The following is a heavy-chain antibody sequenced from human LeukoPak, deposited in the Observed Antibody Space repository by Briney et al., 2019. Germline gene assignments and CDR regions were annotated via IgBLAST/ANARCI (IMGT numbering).Heavy chain of an antibody. CDR1: GFTFSSYW. D-gene: IGHD3-10*02. CDR3: ARDPLFSYAFDI. CDR2: INSDGSST. Sequence: PGGSLRLSCAASGFTFSSYWMHWVRQAPGKGLVWASRINSDGSSTSYADSVKGRFTISRDNAKNTLYLQMNSLRAEDTAVYYCARDPLFSYAFDIWGQGTMVTVSS. V-gene: IGHV3-74*01. J-gene: IGHJ3*02.